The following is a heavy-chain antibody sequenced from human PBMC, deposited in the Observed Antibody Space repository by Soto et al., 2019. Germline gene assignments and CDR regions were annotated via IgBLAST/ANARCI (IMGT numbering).Heavy chain of an antibody. CDR3: ARDRRITIFGVVRNWFDP. J-gene: IGHJ5*02. V-gene: IGHV1-46*01. Sequence: ASVKVSRKASGYTFTSYYMHWVRQAPGQGLEWMGIINPSGGSTSYAQKFQGRVTMTRDTSTSTVYMELSSLRSEDTAVYYCARDRRITIFGVVRNWFDPWGQGTLVTVSS. D-gene: IGHD3-3*01. CDR1: GYTFTSYY. CDR2: INPSGGST.